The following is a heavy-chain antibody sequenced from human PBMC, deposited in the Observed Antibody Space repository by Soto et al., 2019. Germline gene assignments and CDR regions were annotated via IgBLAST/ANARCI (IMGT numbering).Heavy chain of an antibody. J-gene: IGHJ4*02. CDR3: ARGPLVVLNYFES. V-gene: IGHV1-69*02. CDR2: IFSLTDIP. CDR1: GGTFRNYP. Sequence: QVQLVQSGTEVKKPGSSVKVSCKASGGTFRNYPINWVRHAPGQGLEWMGSIFSLTDIPDYAQNFQARLTISADKSTSTAYMELSSLTSDDTAMYFCARGPLVVLNYFESWGQGTLVTVSS.